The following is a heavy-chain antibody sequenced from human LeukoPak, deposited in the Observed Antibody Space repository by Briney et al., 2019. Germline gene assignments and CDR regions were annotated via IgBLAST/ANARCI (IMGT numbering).Heavy chain of an antibody. D-gene: IGHD2-15*01. V-gene: IGHV3-30*02. CDR1: GFTFINYG. CDR2: IRYDGSSK. CDR3: AKRRWVSDGSYDY. Sequence: GGSLRLSCVASGFTFINYGMHWVRQAPGKGLEWVTFIRYDGSSKYYVDSVRGRFTISRDNSKNTLYLQMNSLRAEDTAVYYCAKRRWVSDGSYDYWGQGTLVTVSS. J-gene: IGHJ4*02.